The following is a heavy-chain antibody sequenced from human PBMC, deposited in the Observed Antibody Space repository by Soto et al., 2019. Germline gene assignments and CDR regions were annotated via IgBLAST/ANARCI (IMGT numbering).Heavy chain of an antibody. CDR1: GGSFSGYY. V-gene: IGHV4-34*01. J-gene: IGHJ4*02. D-gene: IGHD3-3*01. Sequence: QVQLQQWGAGLLKPSETLSLTCAVYGGSFSGYYWSWIRQPPGKGLEWIGEINHSGSTNYNPSLKSRVTISVDTSKNSSSLKLSSVTAADTAVYYCARNLLEDDFWSGYRYYFDYWGQGTLVTVSS. CDR3: ARNLLEDDFWSGYRYYFDY. CDR2: INHSGST.